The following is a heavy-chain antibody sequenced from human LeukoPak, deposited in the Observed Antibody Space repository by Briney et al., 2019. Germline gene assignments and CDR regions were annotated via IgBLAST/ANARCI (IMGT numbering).Heavy chain of an antibody. CDR3: ARVVDYYDSSGYYHDAFDI. CDR1: GGSISSYY. CDR2: IYYSGST. Sequence: SETLSLTCTVSGGSISSYYWSWIRQPPGKGLEWIGYIYYSGSTNYNPSLKSRVTISVDTSKNQFSLKLSSVTAADTAVYYRARVVDYYDSSGYYHDAFDIWGQGTMVTISS. D-gene: IGHD3-22*01. V-gene: IGHV4-59*12. J-gene: IGHJ3*02.